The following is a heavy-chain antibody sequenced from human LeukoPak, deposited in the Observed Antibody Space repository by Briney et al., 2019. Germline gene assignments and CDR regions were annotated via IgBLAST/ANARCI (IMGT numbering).Heavy chain of an antibody. CDR1: GFAFSTFA. D-gene: IGHD6-19*01. J-gene: IGHJ6*03. Sequence: GGSLRLSCAASGFAFSTFAMGWVRQSPGRGLEWLSTINGGGNTTFYADSVKGHFPISRDNSKNTLYLHMDSLRPDDTAIYYCTKELHVAVAVADYYYFYMDVWGRGTAVTVSS. V-gene: IGHV3-23*01. CDR3: TKELHVAVAVADYYYFYMDV. CDR2: INGGGNTT.